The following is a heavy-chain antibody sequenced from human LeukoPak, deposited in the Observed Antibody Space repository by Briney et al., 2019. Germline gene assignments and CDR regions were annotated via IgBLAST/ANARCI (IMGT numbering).Heavy chain of an antibody. V-gene: IGHV5-51*01. D-gene: IGHD2-2*01. CDR1: GYSFTTYW. Sequence: GESLKISCETSGYSFTTYWIGWVRQMPGKGLEWMGVIYPGDSVIRYSPSFQGHVTISADRSVSTAYLQWTSLKASDTAMYYCARLRYCSSTSCSAEYFQHWGQGTLVTVSS. CDR2: IYPGDSVI. CDR3: ARLRYCSSTSCSAEYFQH. J-gene: IGHJ1*01.